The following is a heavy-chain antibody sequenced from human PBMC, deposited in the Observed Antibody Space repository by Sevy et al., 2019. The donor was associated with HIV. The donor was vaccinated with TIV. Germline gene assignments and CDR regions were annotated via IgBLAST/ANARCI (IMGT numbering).Heavy chain of an antibody. CDR3: ARSPPVVVVPGAPSWFDP. J-gene: IGHJ5*02. Sequence: SETLSLTCAVHDGSFSGYYWNWIRQLPGKGLEWIGDINESGITYYNPSLKSRVTISVDTSKKQFFLKLNSVTAADKAVYFCARSPPVVVVPGAPSWFDPWGQGTLVTVSS. CDR1: DGSFSGYY. D-gene: IGHD2-2*01. V-gene: IGHV4-34*01. CDR2: INESGIT.